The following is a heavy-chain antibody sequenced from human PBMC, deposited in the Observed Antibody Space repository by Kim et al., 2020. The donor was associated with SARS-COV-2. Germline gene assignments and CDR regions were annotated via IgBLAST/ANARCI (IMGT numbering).Heavy chain of an antibody. CDR3: ARDRGEGGGTIFGVVIISYYYVMDV. CDR2: ISYDGSIK. D-gene: IGHD3-3*01. J-gene: IGHJ6*02. CDR1: GFTFSSYG. Sequence: GGSLRLSCAASGFTFSSYGMHWVRQAPGKGLERVAVISYDGSIKYYADSVKGRFTISRDNSKNTLYLQMNSLRAEDTAVYYCARDRGEGGGTIFGVVIISYYYVMDVWGPGTTVTVSS. V-gene: IGHV3-30*03.